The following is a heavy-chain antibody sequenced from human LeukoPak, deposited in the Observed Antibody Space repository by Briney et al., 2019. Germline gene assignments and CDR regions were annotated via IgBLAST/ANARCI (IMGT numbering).Heavy chain of an antibody. Sequence: KPSETLSLTCTVSGGSISSYYWSWIRQPPGKGLEWIGYIYYSGSTNYNPSLKSRVTISVDTSKNQFSLKLSSVTAADTAVYYCARLPAAGNDAFDIWGQGTMVTVSS. D-gene: IGHD6-13*01. CDR2: IYYSGST. CDR3: ARLPAAGNDAFDI. CDR1: GGSISSYY. J-gene: IGHJ3*02. V-gene: IGHV4-59*01.